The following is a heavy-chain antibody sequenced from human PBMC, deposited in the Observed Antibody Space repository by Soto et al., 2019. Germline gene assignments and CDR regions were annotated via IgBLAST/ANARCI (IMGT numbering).Heavy chain of an antibody. CDR2: IYYSGST. CDR3: AVMVYAPQGYFDY. V-gene: IGHV4-39*01. D-gene: IGHD2-8*01. J-gene: IGHJ4*02. CDR1: GGSISSSSYY. Sequence: QLQLQESGPGLVKPSETLSLTCTVSGGSISSSSYYWGWIRQPPGKGLEWIGSIYYSGSTYYNPSLKSRVTISVDTSKNQFSLKLSSVTAADTAVYYCAVMVYAPQGYFDYWGQGTLVTVSS.